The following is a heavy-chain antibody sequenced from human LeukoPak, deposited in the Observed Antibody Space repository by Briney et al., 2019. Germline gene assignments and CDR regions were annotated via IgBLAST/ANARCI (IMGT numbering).Heavy chain of an antibody. J-gene: IGHJ4*02. D-gene: IGHD3-22*01. CDR1: RFTFSSYW. Sequence: SGGSLRLSCAASRFTFSSYWMSWVRQTPGKGLEWVANIKQDGSEKYYVDSVKGRFTISRDNAKNSLYLQMNSLRAEDTAVYYCAREEPYYYDSSGYSPDYWGQGTLVTVSS. V-gene: IGHV3-7*01. CDR2: IKQDGSEK. CDR3: AREEPYYYDSSGYSPDY.